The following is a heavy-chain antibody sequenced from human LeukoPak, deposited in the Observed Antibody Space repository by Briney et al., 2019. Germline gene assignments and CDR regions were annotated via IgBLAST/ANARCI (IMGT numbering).Heavy chain of an antibody. CDR2: IYNSGST. D-gene: IGHD6-13*01. CDR1: GGSISTYY. CDR3: ARENSNSWYLDY. V-gene: IGHV4-59*01. Sequence: SETLSLTCTVSGGSISTYYWSWIRQPPGKGLEWIGYIYNSGSTNYNPSLESRVTISVDTSKNQFSLKLSSVTAADTAVYYCARENSNSWYLDYWGQGTLVTVSS. J-gene: IGHJ4*02.